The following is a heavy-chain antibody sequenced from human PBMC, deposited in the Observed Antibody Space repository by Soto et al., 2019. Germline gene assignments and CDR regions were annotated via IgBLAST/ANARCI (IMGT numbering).Heavy chain of an antibody. CDR3: ARDPWDADY. V-gene: IGHV3-66*01. J-gene: IGHJ4*02. CDR1: GFTVSTKY. CDR2: IYSGGST. Sequence: EVQLVESGGGLVQPGGSLRLSCAASGFTVSTKYMSWVRQAPGKGLARVSVIYSGGSTFYADSVRGRFTISRDNSNNTVNLQMNSLGAEDTAVYYCARDPWDADYWGQGTLVTVSS. D-gene: IGHD1-26*01.